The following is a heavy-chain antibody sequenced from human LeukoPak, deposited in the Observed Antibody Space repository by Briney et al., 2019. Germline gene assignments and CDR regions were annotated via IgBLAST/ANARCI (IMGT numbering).Heavy chain of an antibody. CDR1: GGTFSSYA. D-gene: IGHD3-22*01. CDR2: IIPIFGTA. CDR3: AGGPMIVVVRFDY. J-gene: IGHJ4*02. V-gene: IGHV1-69*05. Sequence: SVKVSCKASGGTFSSYAISWVRQAPGQGLEWMGRIIPIFGTANYAQKFQGGVTITTDESTSTAYMELSSLRSEDTAVYYCAGGPMIVVVRFDYWGQGTLVTVSS.